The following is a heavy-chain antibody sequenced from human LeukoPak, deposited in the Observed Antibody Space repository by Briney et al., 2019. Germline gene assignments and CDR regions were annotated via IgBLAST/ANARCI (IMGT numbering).Heavy chain of an antibody. J-gene: IGHJ3*02. CDR3: ARDRQDLLWFGELFIGNSQPDAFDI. D-gene: IGHD3-10*01. CDR2: ISSSSSTI. Sequence: GGSLRLSCAASGFTFSSYSMNWVRQAPGKGLEWVSYISSSSSTIYYADSVKGRFTISRDNAKNSLYLQMNSLRAEDTAVYYCARDRQDLLWFGELFIGNSQPDAFDIWGQGTMVTVSS. CDR1: GFTFSSYS. V-gene: IGHV3-48*04.